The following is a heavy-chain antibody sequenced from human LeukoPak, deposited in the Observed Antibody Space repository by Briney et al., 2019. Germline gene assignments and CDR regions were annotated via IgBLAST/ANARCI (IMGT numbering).Heavy chain of an antibody. V-gene: IGHV3-33*06. CDR2: IWYDGSNK. CDR1: GFTFSSYG. CDR3: AKSPVRDPTLFDY. Sequence: GGSLRLSCAASGFTFSSYGMHWVRQAPGKGLEWVAVIWYDGSNKYYADSVKGRFTISRDNSKNTLYMQMNSLRAEDTAVYYCAKSPVRDPTLFDYWGQGTLVTVSS. D-gene: IGHD4-17*01. J-gene: IGHJ4*02.